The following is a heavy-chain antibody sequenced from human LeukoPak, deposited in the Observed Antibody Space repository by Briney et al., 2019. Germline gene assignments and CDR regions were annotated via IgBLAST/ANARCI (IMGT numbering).Heavy chain of an antibody. Sequence: PGGSLTLSCAASGFTFSDYYMSWIRQAPGKGLEWVALISYDGSDKYYADSVKGRFTISRDNSKNTLNVQMNSLRIEDTAVYYCASRYSSGWYLTDYWGQGTLVTVSS. J-gene: IGHJ4*02. CDR2: ISYDGSDK. D-gene: IGHD6-19*01. CDR1: GFTFSDYY. CDR3: ASRYSSGWYLTDY. V-gene: IGHV3-30-3*01.